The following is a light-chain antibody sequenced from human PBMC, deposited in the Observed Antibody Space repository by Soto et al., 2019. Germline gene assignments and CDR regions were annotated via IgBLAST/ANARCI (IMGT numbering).Light chain of an antibody. CDR1: SSDVGAYNF. Sequence: ALTQPASVSGSPGQSITISCTGTSSDVGAYNFVSWYQQHPGKAPKLMIHNVSNRPSGVSNRFSGSKSYNTASLTISGLQAEDEADYYCTSYVGSIYIFGTGTKLTVL. CDR3: TSYVGSIYI. V-gene: IGLV2-14*01. J-gene: IGLJ1*01. CDR2: NVS.